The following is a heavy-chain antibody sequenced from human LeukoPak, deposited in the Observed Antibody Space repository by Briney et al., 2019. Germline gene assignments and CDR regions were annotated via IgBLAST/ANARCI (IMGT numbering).Heavy chain of an antibody. V-gene: IGHV4-61*01. D-gene: IGHD5-12*01. CDR3: VQTDRGYSGYVSYYYGMDV. CDR1: GGSFSSGSYY. CDR2: IYYSGST. J-gene: IGHJ6*02. Sequence: PSETLSLTCTVSGGSFSSGSYYWSWIRQPPGKGLEWIGYIYYSGSTNYNPSLKSRVTISVDTSKNQFSLKLSSVTAADTAVYYCVQTDRGYSGYVSYYYGMDVWGQGTTVTVSS.